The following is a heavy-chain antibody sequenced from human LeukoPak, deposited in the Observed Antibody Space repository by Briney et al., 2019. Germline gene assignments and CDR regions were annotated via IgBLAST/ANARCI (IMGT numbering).Heavy chain of an antibody. CDR1: GASINTYY. Sequence: SETLSLTCTVSGASINTYYWGWIRQPPGKGLEWIGYIYYSGTTSYNPSLKTRVTISIDTSKNQFSLKLSSVTAADTAVYYCARVLRPMASQYYFDYWGQGTLVTDSS. V-gene: IGHV4-59*01. D-gene: IGHD3-10*01. CDR3: ARVLRPMASQYYFDY. J-gene: IGHJ4*02. CDR2: IYYSGTT.